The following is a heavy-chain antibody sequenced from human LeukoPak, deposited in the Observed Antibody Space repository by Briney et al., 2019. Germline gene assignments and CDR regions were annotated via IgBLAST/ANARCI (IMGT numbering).Heavy chain of an antibody. CDR3: AKDSDDSSGYYYSSLSAFDI. D-gene: IGHD3-22*01. J-gene: IGHJ3*02. Sequence: GGSLRLSCAASGFTVSSNYMSWVRQAPGKGLEWVSVIYSGGSTYYADSVKGRFTISRDNSKNTLYLQMNSLRAEDTALYYCAKDSDDSSGYYYSSLSAFDIWGQGTMVTVSS. V-gene: IGHV3-53*05. CDR1: GFTVSSNY. CDR2: IYSGGST.